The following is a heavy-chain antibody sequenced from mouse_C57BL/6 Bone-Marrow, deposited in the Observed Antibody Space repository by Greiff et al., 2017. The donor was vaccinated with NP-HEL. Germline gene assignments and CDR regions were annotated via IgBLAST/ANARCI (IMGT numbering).Heavy chain of an antibody. J-gene: IGHJ4*01. D-gene: IGHD1-1*01. CDR1: GYTFTSYW. Sequence: VQLQQPGAELVRPGTSVKLSCKASGYTFTSYWMHWVKQRPGQGLEWIGVIEPSDSYTNYNQKFKGKATLTVDTSSSTAYMQLSSLTSEDSAVYYCARWPTRGSSYDYAMDYWGQGTSVTVSS. CDR3: ARWPTRGSSYDYAMDY. V-gene: IGHV1-59*01. CDR2: IEPSDSYT.